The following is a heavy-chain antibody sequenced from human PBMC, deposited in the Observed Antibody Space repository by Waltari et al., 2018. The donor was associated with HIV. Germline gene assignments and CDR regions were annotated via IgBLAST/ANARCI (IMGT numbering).Heavy chain of an antibody. CDR3: AKGLPITF. D-gene: IGHD5-18*01. CDR1: GFRFDDYT. J-gene: IGHJ6*02. CDR2: SSWDGRNI. V-gene: IGHV3-43*01. Sequence: EVQLEESGGALLQPGGSLRLSCAASGFRFDDYTMHWVRQAPGKGREWVSLSSWDGRNIQYADSVKGRFTVSRDNSKNSLSLQMNSLRTEDTALYYCAKGLPITFWGQGTTVTVSS.